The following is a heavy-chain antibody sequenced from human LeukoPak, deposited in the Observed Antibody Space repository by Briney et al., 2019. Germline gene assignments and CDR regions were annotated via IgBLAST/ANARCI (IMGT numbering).Heavy chain of an antibody. Sequence: GGSLRLSCAASGYTFSDHFMDWVRQAPGKGLEWVGRIRKRPNSYNTEYAASVQCRFAISRDDSKSSLYLKMNSLKTEDTAVYYCARVSTTVAGSDYLDYWGQGTQVTISS. CDR2: IRKRPNSYNT. D-gene: IGHD6-19*01. V-gene: IGHV3-72*01. J-gene: IGHJ4*02. CDR3: ARVSTTVAGSDYLDY. CDR1: GYTFSDHF.